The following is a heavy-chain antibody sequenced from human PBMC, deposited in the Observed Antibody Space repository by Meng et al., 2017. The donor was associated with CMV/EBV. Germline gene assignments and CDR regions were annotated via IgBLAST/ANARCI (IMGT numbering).Heavy chain of an antibody. CDR1: GFTFSSYA. CDR2: ISYDGSNK. Sequence: LSLTCAASGFTFSSYAMHWVRQAPGKGLEWVAVISYDGSNKYYADSVKGRFTISRDNSKNTLYLQMNSLRAEDTAVYYCARDGEVVGTTVTTLDYYYGMDVWGQGTTVTVSS. CDR3: ARDGEVVGTTVTTLDYYYGMDV. V-gene: IGHV3-30*04. J-gene: IGHJ6*02. D-gene: IGHD4-17*01.